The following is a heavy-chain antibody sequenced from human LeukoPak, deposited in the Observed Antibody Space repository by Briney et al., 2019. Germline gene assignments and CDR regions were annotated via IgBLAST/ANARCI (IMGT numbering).Heavy chain of an antibody. CDR3: AKESGDDGSGYYEVFDY. D-gene: IGHD3-22*01. CDR2: ISGTGGST. J-gene: IGHJ4*02. Sequence: PGGSLRLSCTASGFTFTSYAMSWVRQAPGKGLEWVSVISGTGGSTNHADSVKGRFTISRDNSKNTLYLQMNSLRAEDTAVYYCAKESGDDGSGYYEVFDYWGQGTLVTVSS. V-gene: IGHV3-23*01. CDR1: GFTFTSYA.